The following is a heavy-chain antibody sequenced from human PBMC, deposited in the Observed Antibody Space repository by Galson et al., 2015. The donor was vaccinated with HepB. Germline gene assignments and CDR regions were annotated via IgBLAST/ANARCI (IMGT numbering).Heavy chain of an antibody. CDR3: ARVGRPMVRVFQIDP. Sequence: SLRLSCAASGFTFSSYWMHWVRQAPGKGLVWVSRINSDGSSTSYADSVKGRFTISRDNAKNTLYLQMNSLRAEDTAVYYCARVGRPMVRVFQIDPWGQGTLVTVSS. CDR1: GFTFSSYW. V-gene: IGHV3-74*01. D-gene: IGHD3-10*01. J-gene: IGHJ5*02. CDR2: INSDGSST.